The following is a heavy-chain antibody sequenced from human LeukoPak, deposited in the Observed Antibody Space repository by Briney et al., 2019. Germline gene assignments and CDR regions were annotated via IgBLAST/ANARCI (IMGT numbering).Heavy chain of an antibody. CDR1: GFTFSSYW. J-gene: IGHJ6*02. D-gene: IGHD5-24*01. Sequence: QAGGALRLSCAASGFTFSSYWMHWVRHAPGKGLVWVSRINSDGSSTSYADSVKGRFTISRDNAKNTLYLQMNSLRAEDTAVYYCARTPDVEMATISYYYYGMDVWGQGTTVTVSS. CDR2: INSDGSST. V-gene: IGHV3-74*01. CDR3: ARTPDVEMATISYYYYGMDV.